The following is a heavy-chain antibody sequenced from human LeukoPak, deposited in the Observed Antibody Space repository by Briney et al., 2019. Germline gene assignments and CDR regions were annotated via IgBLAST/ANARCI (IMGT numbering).Heavy chain of an antibody. V-gene: IGHV3-7*01. J-gene: IGHJ4*02. Sequence: GGSLRLSCAASGFTFSSYRMSWVRQAPGKGLEWVANIKQDGSEKYYVDSVKGRFTISRDNAKNSLYLQMNSLRAEDTAVYYCARARYCSSTSCYTRFDYWGQGTLVTVSS. CDR3: ARARYCSSTSCYTRFDY. CDR2: IKQDGSEK. CDR1: GFTFSSYR. D-gene: IGHD2-2*02.